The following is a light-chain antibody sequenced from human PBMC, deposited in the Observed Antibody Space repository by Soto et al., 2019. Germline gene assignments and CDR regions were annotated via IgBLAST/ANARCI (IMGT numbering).Light chain of an antibody. CDR1: SSDVGGYKY. CDR3: SSYTSTTTLMI. V-gene: IGLV2-14*01. CDR2: EVT. J-gene: IGLJ2*01. Sequence: QSVLTQPASVSGSPGQSITISCTGTSSDVGGYKYVSWYQQHPGKAPKLMIYEVTNRPSGISSRFSGSKSGNTASLIISGLQPEDEAGYYCSSYTSTTTLMIFGGGTKVTVL.